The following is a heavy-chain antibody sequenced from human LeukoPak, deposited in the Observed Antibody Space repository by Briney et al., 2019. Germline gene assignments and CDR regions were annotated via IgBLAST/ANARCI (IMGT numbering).Heavy chain of an antibody. CDR3: ARDRYYYGSGSYYWFGP. CDR2: IYYSGST. Sequence: SETLSLTCTVSGGSISSYYWSWIRQPPGKGLEWIGYIYYSGSTNYNPSLKSRVTISVDTSKNQFSLKLSSVTAADTAVYYCARDRYYYGSGSYYWFGPWGQGTLVTVSS. V-gene: IGHV4-59*01. J-gene: IGHJ5*02. CDR1: GGSISSYY. D-gene: IGHD3-10*01.